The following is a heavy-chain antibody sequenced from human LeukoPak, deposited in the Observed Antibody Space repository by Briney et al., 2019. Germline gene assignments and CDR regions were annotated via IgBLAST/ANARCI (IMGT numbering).Heavy chain of an antibody. V-gene: IGHV3-30*18. CDR3: AKEGYYGSGSFPDY. D-gene: IGHD3-10*01. CDR1: GFTFSSYG. CDR2: ISYDGSNK. Sequence: GGSLRLSCAASGFTFSSYGMHWVRQAPGKGLEWVAVISYDGSNKYYADSVKGRFTISRDNSKNTLYLQMNSLRAEDTAVYYCAKEGYYGSGSFPDYWGQGTLVTVSS. J-gene: IGHJ4*02.